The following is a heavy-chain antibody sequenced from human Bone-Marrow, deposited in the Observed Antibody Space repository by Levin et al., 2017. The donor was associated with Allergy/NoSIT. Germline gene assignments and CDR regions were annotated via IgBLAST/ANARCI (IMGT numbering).Heavy chain of an antibody. CDR1: GYTFTGYY. CDR2: INPNSGGT. D-gene: IGHD6-19*01. Sequence: GESLKISCKASGYTFTGYYMHWVRQAPGQGLEWMGWINPNSGGTNYAQKFQGRVTMTRDTSISTAYMELSRLRSDDTAVYYCARDLFWGGRLPGVPSSGPYTDYWGQGTLVTVSS. J-gene: IGHJ4*02. CDR3: ARDLFWGGRLPGVPSSGPYTDY. V-gene: IGHV1-2*02.